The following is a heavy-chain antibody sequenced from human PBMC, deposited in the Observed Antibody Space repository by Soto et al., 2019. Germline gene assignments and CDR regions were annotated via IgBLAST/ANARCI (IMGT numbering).Heavy chain of an antibody. CDR1: GYTFTGYY. CDR2: INPNSGAT. V-gene: IGHV1-2*04. CDR3: ARAVVTTTPNFDY. J-gene: IGHJ4*02. D-gene: IGHD5-12*01. Sequence: GASVKLSCKPSGYTFTGYYMHWVRQAPGQGLEWMGWINPNSGATNYAQKLQGWVTMTRDTSISTAYMELSSLRSDDTALYYCARAVVTTTPNFDYWGQGTLVTVSS.